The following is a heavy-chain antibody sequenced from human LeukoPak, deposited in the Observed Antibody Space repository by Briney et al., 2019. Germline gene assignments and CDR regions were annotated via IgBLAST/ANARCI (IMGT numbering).Heavy chain of an antibody. Sequence: GGSLRLSCAASGFTFSSYGMSWVRQAPGKGLEWVSAISGSGGSTYYADSVKGRFTVSRDNSKNTLYLQMNSLRAEDTAVYYCAKGYSGSYYGDFDYWGQGTLVTVSS. V-gene: IGHV3-23*01. D-gene: IGHD1-26*01. CDR1: GFTFSSYG. CDR2: ISGSGGST. CDR3: AKGYSGSYYGDFDY. J-gene: IGHJ4*02.